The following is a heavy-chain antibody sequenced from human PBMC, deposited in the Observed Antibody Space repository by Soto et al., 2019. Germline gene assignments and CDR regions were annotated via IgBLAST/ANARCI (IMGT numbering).Heavy chain of an antibody. D-gene: IGHD4-17*01. J-gene: IGHJ6*02. Sequence: SETLSLTCTVSGGSISSSSYYWGWIRQPPGKGLEWIGSIYYSGSTYYNPSLKSRVTISVDTSKNQFSLKLSSVTAADTAVYYCAKTRDDYGDKRPSYYYYGMDVWGQGTTVTVSS. V-gene: IGHV4-39*01. CDR2: IYYSGST. CDR3: AKTRDDYGDKRPSYYYYGMDV. CDR1: GGSISSSSYY.